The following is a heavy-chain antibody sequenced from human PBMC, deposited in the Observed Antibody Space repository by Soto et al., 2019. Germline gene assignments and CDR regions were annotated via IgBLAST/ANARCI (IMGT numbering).Heavy chain of an antibody. J-gene: IGHJ4*02. CDR1: GYTFTSYG. Sequence: GASVKVSCKASGYTFTSYGISWVRQAPGQGLEWMGWISAYNGNTNSAQNFQDRVTLTTDTSTSTAYLELRSLRSDDTALYYCARDLVPGYTGYSDYWGQGTLVTVSS. V-gene: IGHV1-18*01. CDR2: ISAYNGNT. CDR3: ARDLVPGYTGYSDY. D-gene: IGHD5-12*01.